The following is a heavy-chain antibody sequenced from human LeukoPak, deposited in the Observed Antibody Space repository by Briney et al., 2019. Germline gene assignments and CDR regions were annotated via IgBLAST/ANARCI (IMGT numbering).Heavy chain of an antibody. V-gene: IGHV1-2*02. D-gene: IGHD3-22*01. J-gene: IGHJ5*02. CDR3: AREGTYYYDSSGYHNWFDP. Sequence: ASVKVSCKASGYTFTGYYMHWARQAPGQGLERMGWINPNSGGTNYAQKFQGRVTMTRDTSISTAYMELSRLRSDDTAVYYCAREGTYYYDSSGYHNWFDPWGQGTLVTVSS. CDR2: INPNSGGT. CDR1: GYTFTGYY.